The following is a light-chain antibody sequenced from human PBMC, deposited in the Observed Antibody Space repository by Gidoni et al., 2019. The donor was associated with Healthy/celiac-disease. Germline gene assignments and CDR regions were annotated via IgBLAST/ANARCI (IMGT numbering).Light chain of an antibody. V-gene: IGKV2-28*01. CDR2: LGS. Sequence: DMVMTQSPLSLPVTPGEPASISCRSSQSLLHSNGYNYLDWYLQKPGQSPQLLIYLGSNRASGVPDRFNGSGSGTDFTLKISRVEAEDVGVYYCMQALQTPWTFGQGTKVEIK. J-gene: IGKJ1*01. CDR1: QSLLHSNGYNY. CDR3: MQALQTPWT.